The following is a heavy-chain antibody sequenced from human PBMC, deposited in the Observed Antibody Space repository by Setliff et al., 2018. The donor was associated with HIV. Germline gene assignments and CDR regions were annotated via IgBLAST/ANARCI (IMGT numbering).Heavy chain of an antibody. CDR3: ARGPNYFDSSGYSYYFDY. V-gene: IGHV4-30-4*08. CDR2: IHYSGVT. D-gene: IGHD3-22*01. J-gene: IGHJ4*02. Sequence: SETLSLTCTVSGGSISSGDYYWSWIRQPPGKGLEWIGYIHYSGVTYYNPSLKSRVAISLDTSKNQFSLKLSSVTAEDTAVYSCARGPNYFDSSGYSYYFDYWGQGTLVTVSS. CDR1: GGSISSGDYY.